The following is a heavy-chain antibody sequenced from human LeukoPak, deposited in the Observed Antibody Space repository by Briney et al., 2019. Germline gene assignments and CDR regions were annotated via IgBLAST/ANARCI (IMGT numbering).Heavy chain of an antibody. Sequence: ASVKVSCKASGHTFTTYYVHLVRQAPGQGLEWMGVINPSGDGTNYPQRFQGRVTLTRDTSTSTVYMELSSLGSEDTAIYYCAKETPNTGWFDPWGQGTLVTASS. J-gene: IGHJ5*02. CDR2: INPSGDGT. CDR1: GHTFTTYY. V-gene: IGHV1-46*01. D-gene: IGHD1-14*01. CDR3: AKETPNTGWFDP.